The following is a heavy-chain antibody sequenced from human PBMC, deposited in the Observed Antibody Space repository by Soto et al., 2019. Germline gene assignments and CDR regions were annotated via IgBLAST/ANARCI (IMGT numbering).Heavy chain of an antibody. CDR2: IWYDGSNK. Sequence: QVQLVESGGGVVQPGRSLRLSCAASGFTFSSYGMHWVRQAPGKGLEWVAVIWYDGSNKYYADSVKGRFTISRDNSKNTLYLQMNSLRAEDTAVYYCARDGDGYNLIDYWGQGTLVTVSS. J-gene: IGHJ4*02. CDR1: GFTFSSYG. V-gene: IGHV3-33*01. CDR3: ARDGDGYNLIDY. D-gene: IGHD1-1*01.